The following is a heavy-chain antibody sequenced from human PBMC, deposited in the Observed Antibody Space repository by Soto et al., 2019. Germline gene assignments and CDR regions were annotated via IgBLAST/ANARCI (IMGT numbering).Heavy chain of an antibody. D-gene: IGHD3-9*01. CDR2: IWYDGGNK. V-gene: IGHV3-33*01. CDR3: ARASRDYDILTGSFDS. CDR1: GFTFRSYG. Sequence: QVQLVESGGGVVQPGRSLRLSCAASGFTFRSYGMHWVRQAPGKGLEWVAVIWYDGGNKYYTDSVKGRFTISRDNSKDTLYLQMNSLRAEDTAVYFCARASRDYDILTGSFDSWGQGTLVAVSS. J-gene: IGHJ4*02.